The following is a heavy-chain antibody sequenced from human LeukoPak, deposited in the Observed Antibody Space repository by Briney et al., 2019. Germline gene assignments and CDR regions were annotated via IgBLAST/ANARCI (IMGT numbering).Heavy chain of an antibody. J-gene: IGHJ3*02. V-gene: IGHV3-74*01. D-gene: IGHD2-8*01. CDR3: ARDRLTNDAFDI. CDR2: INSDGSGT. Sequence: GGSLRLSCAASGFTFNSYWMHWVRQAPGKGLVWVSRINSDGSGTSDADFVKGRFTISRDNSKNALYLQMNSLRAEDTAMYYCARDRLTNDAFDIWGQGTMVTVSS. CDR1: GFTFNSYW.